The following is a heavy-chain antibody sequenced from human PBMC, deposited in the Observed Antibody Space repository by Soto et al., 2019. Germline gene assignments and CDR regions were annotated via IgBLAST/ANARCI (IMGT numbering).Heavy chain of an antibody. CDR1: GFTFSSYG. Sequence: QVQLVESGGGVVQPGRSLRLSCAASGFTFSSYGMHWVRRAPGRGLEWAAVIGNDGSNKYYAASVKGRFTISRDNSKNTLYLQMNSLRDEDTAVYYCARDDYGMDVWGQGTTVTVSS. CDR3: ARDDYGMDV. V-gene: IGHV3-33*01. CDR2: IGNDGSNK. J-gene: IGHJ6*02.